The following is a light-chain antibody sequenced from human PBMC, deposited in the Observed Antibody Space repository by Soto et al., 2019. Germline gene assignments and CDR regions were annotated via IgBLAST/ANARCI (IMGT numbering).Light chain of an antibody. CDR3: QQYDDWPPGT. CDR1: QSVSSN. V-gene: IGKV3-15*01. CDR2: GAS. Sequence: EIVMTQSPATLSVSPGERATLSCRASQSVSSNLAWYQQRPGQAPRLLIYGASTRATGFPARFSGSGSGTEFTLTISSLQSEDFALYYCQQYDDWPPGTFGQGTKVEI. J-gene: IGKJ1*01.